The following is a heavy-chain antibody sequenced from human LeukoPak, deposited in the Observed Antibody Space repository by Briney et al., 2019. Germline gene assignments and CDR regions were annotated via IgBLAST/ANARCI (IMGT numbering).Heavy chain of an antibody. CDR1: GYTFTGYY. V-gene: IGHV1-2*02. D-gene: IGHD4-17*01. J-gene: IGHJ6*03. CDR3: ARDNRVGYGDYVGDYYMDV. CDR2: INPNSGGT. Sequence: GASVKVSCKASGYTFTGYYMHWVRQAPGQGLEWMGWINPNSGGTNYAQKFQGRVTMTRDTSISTAHMELSRLRSDDTAVYYCARDNRVGYGDYVGDYYMDVWGKGTTVTVSS.